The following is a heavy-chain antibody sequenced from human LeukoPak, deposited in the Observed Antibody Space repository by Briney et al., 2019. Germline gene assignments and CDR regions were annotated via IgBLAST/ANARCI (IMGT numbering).Heavy chain of an antibody. V-gene: IGHV4-61*02. CDR1: GGSISSGSYY. D-gene: IGHD3-22*01. J-gene: IGHJ4*02. CDR3: AREGVEGYYDSSGYSVY. CDR2: IYTSGST. Sequence: PSQTLSLTCTVSGGSISSGSYYWSWIRQPAGKGLEWIGRIYTSGSTNYNPSLKSRVTISVDTSKNQFSLKLSSVTAADTAVCYCAREGVEGYYDSSGYSVYWGQGTLVTVSS.